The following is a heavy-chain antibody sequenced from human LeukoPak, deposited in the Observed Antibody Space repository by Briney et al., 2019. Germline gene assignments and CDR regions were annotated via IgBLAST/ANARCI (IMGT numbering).Heavy chain of an antibody. Sequence: SVKVSCKASGGTFGSYAISWVRQAPGQGLEWMGGIIPIFGTANYAQKFQGRVTITTDESTSTAYMELSSLRSEDTAVYYCARGRDGYNKEDYYYYMDVWGKGTTVTVSS. CDR3: ARGRDGYNKEDYYYYMDV. V-gene: IGHV1-69*05. D-gene: IGHD5-24*01. CDR1: GGTFGSYA. J-gene: IGHJ6*03. CDR2: IIPIFGTA.